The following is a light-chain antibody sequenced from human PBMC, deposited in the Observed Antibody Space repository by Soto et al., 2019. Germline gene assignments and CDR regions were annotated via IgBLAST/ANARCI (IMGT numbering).Light chain of an antibody. Sequence: DIQMTQSPSNLSASVGDRISITCRTSQRIANWLAWYQQKPGKAPKRLIYDASTLESGVPSRFSGGGSGSEFTLTISSLQPDEFATYYCQQSTTFGQGTKVDLK. CDR1: QRIANW. CDR3: QQSTT. J-gene: IGKJ1*01. CDR2: DAS. V-gene: IGKV1-5*01.